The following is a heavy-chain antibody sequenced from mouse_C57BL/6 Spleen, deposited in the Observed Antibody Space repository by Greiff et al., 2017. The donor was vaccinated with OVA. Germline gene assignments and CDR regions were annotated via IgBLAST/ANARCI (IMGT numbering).Heavy chain of an antibody. D-gene: IGHD1-1*01. V-gene: IGHV3-1*01. CDR2: ISYSGST. CDR1: GYSITSGYD. Sequence: VQLQQSGPGMVKPSQSLSLTCTVTGYSITSGYDWHWIRHFPGNKLEWMGYISYSGSTNYNPSLKSRISITHDTSKNHFFLKLNSVTTEDTATYYCARVDGIYWYFDVWGTGTTVTVSS. CDR3: ARVDGIYWYFDV. J-gene: IGHJ1*03.